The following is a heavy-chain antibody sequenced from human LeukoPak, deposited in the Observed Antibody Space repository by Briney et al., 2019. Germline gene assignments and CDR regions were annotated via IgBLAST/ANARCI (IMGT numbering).Heavy chain of an antibody. J-gene: IGHJ5*02. D-gene: IGHD2-2*01. CDR2: IYYSGST. V-gene: IGHV4-39*07. CDR1: GGSISSSSYY. Sequence: PSETLSLTCTVSGGSISSSSYYWGWIRQPPGKGLEWLGRIYYSGSTYYNPSLKSRVTISVDTSKNQFSLKLSSVTAADTAVYYCARALCSSTSCYGWSEYNWFDPWGQGTLVTVSS. CDR3: ARALCSSTSCYGWSEYNWFDP.